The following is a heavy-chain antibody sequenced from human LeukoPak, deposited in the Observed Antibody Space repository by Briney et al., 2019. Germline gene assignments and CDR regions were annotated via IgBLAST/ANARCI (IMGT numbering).Heavy chain of an antibody. D-gene: IGHD3-10*01. J-gene: IGHJ4*02. V-gene: IGHV3-7*01. Sequence: GGSLRLSRAASGFTFSSHWMTWIRQAPGKGLEWVASIKKDVGEKFYVDSVKGRFTISKDNAKNSLYLHMNSLRVEDTAVYYCARGPPYGSRSDYFDYRGQGTLVTVSS. CDR1: GFTFSSHW. CDR3: ARGPPYGSRSDYFDY. CDR2: IKKDVGEK.